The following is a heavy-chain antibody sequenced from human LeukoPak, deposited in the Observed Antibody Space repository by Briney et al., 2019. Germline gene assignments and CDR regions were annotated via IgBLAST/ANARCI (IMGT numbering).Heavy chain of an antibody. D-gene: IGHD3-22*01. CDR3: ARGGSYFDISGYYFY. J-gene: IGHJ4*02. V-gene: IGHV3-66*01. Sequence: GGSLRLSCAASGFTVGSNTMSWVRQAPGKGLEWVSIIYSGGSTSYADSVKGRFTISRDNSKNTLYLQMNSLRTEDTAVYYCARGGSYFDISGYYFYWGRGTLVTVSS. CDR2: IYSGGST. CDR1: GFTVGSNT.